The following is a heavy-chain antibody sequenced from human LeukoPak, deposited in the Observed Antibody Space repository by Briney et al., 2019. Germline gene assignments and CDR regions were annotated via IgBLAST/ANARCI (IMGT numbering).Heavy chain of an antibody. V-gene: IGHV1-69*05. Sequence: ASVKVPCKASGGTFSSYAISWVRQAPGQGLEWKGGIIPIFGTANYAQKFQGRVTITTDESTSTAYMELSSLRSEDTAVYYCARLAAAGFGYFDYWGQGTLVTVSS. CDR1: GGTFSSYA. D-gene: IGHD6-13*01. J-gene: IGHJ4*02. CDR3: ARLAAAGFGYFDY. CDR2: IIPIFGTA.